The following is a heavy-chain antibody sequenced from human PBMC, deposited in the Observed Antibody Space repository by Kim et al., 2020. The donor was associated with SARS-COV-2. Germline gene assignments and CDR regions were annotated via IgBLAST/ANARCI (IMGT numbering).Heavy chain of an antibody. D-gene: IGHD3-10*01. J-gene: IGHJ5*02. CDR3: AKTMVRGIVGWFDL. CDR2: IYPGDSDS. V-gene: IGHV5-51*01. CDR1: GYNLTNSW. Sequence: GESLKISCKGFGYNLTNSWIGWVRQVPGKGLEWMGIIYPGDSDSRYSPSFEGQVTFSVDTSINTAYLQWSSLKASDSATYYCAKTMVRGIVGWFDLWGQGPLVTVPS.